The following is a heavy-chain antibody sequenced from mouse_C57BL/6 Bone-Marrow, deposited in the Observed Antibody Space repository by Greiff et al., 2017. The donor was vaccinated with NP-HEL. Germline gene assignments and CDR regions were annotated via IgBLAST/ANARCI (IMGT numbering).Heavy chain of an antibody. CDR3: ARGKWYFDV. V-gene: IGHV1-26*01. CDR2: INPNNGGT. Sequence: VQLQQSGPELVKPGASVKISCKASGYTFTDYYMNWVKQSHGKSLEWIGDINPNNGGTSYNQKFKGTATLTVDKSSSTAYMELRSLTSEDSAVYYCARGKWYFDVWGTGTTVTVSS. CDR1: GYTFTDYY. J-gene: IGHJ1*03.